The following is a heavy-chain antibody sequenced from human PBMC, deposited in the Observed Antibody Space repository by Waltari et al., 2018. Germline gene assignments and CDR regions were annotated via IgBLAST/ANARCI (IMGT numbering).Heavy chain of an antibody. CDR2: INHSGST. V-gene: IGHV4-34*01. CDR3: ARSKGWSGYSFDY. J-gene: IGHJ4*02. Sequence: QVQLQQWGAGLLKPSETLSLTCAVYGGSFSGSYWSWIRQPPGKGLEWIGEINHSGSTNYNPSLKSRVTISVDTSKNQFSLKLSSVTAADTAVYYCARSKGWSGYSFDYWGQGTLVTVSS. CDR1: GGSFSGSY. D-gene: IGHD3-3*01.